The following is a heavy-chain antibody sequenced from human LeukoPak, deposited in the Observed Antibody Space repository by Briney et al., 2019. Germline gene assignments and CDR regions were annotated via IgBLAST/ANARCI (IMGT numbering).Heavy chain of an antibody. CDR3: AKASSSSRFYYMDV. CDR2: ISWNSGSI. Sequence: PGGSLRLSCAASGFTFDDYAMHWVRQAPGKGLEWVSGISWNSGSIGYADSVKGRFTISRDNAKNSLYLQMNSLRAEDIALYYCAKASSSSRFYYMDVWGKGTTVTVSS. CDR1: GFTFDDYA. V-gene: IGHV3-9*03. D-gene: IGHD6-13*01. J-gene: IGHJ6*03.